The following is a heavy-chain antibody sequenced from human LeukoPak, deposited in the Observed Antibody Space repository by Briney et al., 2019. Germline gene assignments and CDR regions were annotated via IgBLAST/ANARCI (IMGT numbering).Heavy chain of an antibody. J-gene: IGHJ5*02. Sequence: PGGSLRLSCAASGFTFSNYGMSWVRQAPGQGLEWVSAIRGSGGGTYYADSVKGRFTISRDNSKNTLYLQMSSLRVEDTAVYYCATISGSYYNDLQHENWFDPWGQGTLVTVSS. CDR3: ATISGSYYNDLQHENWFDP. D-gene: IGHD3-10*01. V-gene: IGHV3-23*01. CDR1: GFTFSNYG. CDR2: IRGSGGGT.